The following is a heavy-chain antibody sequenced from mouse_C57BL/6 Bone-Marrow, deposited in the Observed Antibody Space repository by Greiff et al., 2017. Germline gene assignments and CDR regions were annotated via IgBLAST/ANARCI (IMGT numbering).Heavy chain of an antibody. V-gene: IGHV1-64*01. CDR3: ARLNDYYGSSDWYFDV. CDR1: GYTFTSYW. D-gene: IGHD1-1*01. CDR2: IHPNSGST. Sequence: QVQLQQPGAELVKPGASVKLSCKASGYTFTSYWMHWVKQRPGQGLEWIGMIHPNSGSTNYNEKLKSKATLAVDKSSSTAYMQLSSLTSEDSAVYYCARLNDYYGSSDWYFDVWGTGTTVTVSS. J-gene: IGHJ1*03.